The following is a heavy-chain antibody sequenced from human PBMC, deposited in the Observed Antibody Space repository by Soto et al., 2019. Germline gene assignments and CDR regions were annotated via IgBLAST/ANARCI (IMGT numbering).Heavy chain of an antibody. CDR1: GGSISSGGYY. CDR3: AREEDIVVEGMPVGAFDI. CDR2: IYYSGST. D-gene: IGHD2-15*01. Sequence: QVQLQESGPGLVKPSQTLSLTCTVSGGSISSGGYYWSWIRQHPGKGLEWIGYIYYSGSTYYNPSHKSRVTIPVDTSKNQFSLKLSSVTAADTAVYYCAREEDIVVEGMPVGAFDIWGQGTMVTVSS. V-gene: IGHV4-31*03. J-gene: IGHJ3*02.